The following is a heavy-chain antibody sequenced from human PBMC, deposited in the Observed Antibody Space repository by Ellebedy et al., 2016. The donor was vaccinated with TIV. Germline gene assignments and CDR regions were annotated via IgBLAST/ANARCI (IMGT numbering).Heavy chain of an antibody. CDR3: LKEGGD. CDR2: TSHDGSNT. J-gene: IGHJ4*02. CDR1: GFIFDSFR. V-gene: IGHV3-30*18. Sequence: PGGSLRLSCAVSGFIFDSFRMPWVRQAPGKGLEWVAVTSHDGSNTNYADSVKGRFTISRDNSKNTLYLQMNSLRPEDTAVYYCLKEGGDWGQGTLVTVSS. D-gene: IGHD3-16*01.